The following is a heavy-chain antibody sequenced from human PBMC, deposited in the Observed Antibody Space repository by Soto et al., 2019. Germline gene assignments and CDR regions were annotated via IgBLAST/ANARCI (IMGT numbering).Heavy chain of an antibody. V-gene: IGHV1-69*13. CDR1: GYTFTSYG. CDR3: ASREGGTYGMDV. Sequence: SVKVSCKASGYTFTSYGISWVRQAPGQGLEWMGGIIPIFGTANYAQKFQGRVTITADESTSTAYMELSSLRSEDTAVYYCASREGGTYGMDVWGQGTTVTVSS. J-gene: IGHJ6*02. CDR2: IIPIFGTA. D-gene: IGHD1-26*01.